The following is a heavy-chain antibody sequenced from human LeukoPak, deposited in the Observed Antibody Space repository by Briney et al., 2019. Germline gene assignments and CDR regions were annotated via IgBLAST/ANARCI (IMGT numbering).Heavy chain of an antibody. CDR1: GYTFTSYG. Sequence: EASVKVSCKASGYTFTSYGISWVRQAPGQGLEWMGWISAYNGNTNYAQKLQGRVTMTTDTSTSTAYMELRSLRSDDAAVYYCARYGVLRHSYLNYGMDVWGKGTTVTVSS. D-gene: IGHD3-9*01. CDR2: ISAYNGNT. CDR3: ARYGVLRHSYLNYGMDV. V-gene: IGHV1-18*04. J-gene: IGHJ6*04.